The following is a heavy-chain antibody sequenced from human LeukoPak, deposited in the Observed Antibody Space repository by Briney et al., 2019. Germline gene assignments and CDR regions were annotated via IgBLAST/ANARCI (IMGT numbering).Heavy chain of an antibody. V-gene: IGHV4-4*07. CDR3: AREGPPRGQLLYRFYYYGMDV. J-gene: IGHJ6*02. CDR2: IYTSGST. Sequence: PSETLSLTCTVSGGSISSYYWSWIRQPAGKGLEWIGRIYTSGSTNYNPSLKSRVTMSVDTSKNQFSLKLSSVTAADTAVYYCAREGPPRGQLLYRFYYYGMDVWGQGTTVTVSS. CDR1: GGSISSYY. D-gene: IGHD2-2*02.